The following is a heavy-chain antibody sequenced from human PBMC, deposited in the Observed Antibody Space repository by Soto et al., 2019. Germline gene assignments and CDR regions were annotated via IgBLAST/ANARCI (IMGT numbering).Heavy chain of an antibody. Sequence: PGGSLRLSCAASGFTFSSYAMHWVRQAPGKGLEWVAVISYDGSNKYYADSVKGRFTISRDNSKNTLYLQMNSLRAEDTAVYYCARGGSHLNGSWLYGGVFGYYYYGMDVWGQGTTVTVSS. CDR3: ARGGSHLNGSWLYGGVFGYYYYGMDV. J-gene: IGHJ6*02. CDR1: GFTFSSYA. CDR2: ISYDGSNK. D-gene: IGHD5-12*01. V-gene: IGHV3-30-3*01.